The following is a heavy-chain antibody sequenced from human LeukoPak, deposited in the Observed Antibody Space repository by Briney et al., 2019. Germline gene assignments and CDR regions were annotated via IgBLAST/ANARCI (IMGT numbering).Heavy chain of an antibody. CDR2: ISAYNGNT. CDR3: ARAHQLRNYYYYYMDV. V-gene: IGHV1-18*01. J-gene: IGHJ6*03. D-gene: IGHD5-12*01. Sequence: ASVKVSCKASGYTFTSYGISWVRQAPGQGLEWMGWISAYNGNTNYAQKLQGRVTMTTDTSTSTAYMELRSLRSDGTAVYYCARAHQLRNYYYYYMDVWGKGTTVTVSS. CDR1: GYTFTSYG.